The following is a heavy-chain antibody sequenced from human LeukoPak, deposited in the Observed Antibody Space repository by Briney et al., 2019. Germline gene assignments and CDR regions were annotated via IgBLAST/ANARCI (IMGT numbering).Heavy chain of an antibody. D-gene: IGHD3-9*01. J-gene: IGHJ4*02. CDR1: GYTFTSYG. CDR2: ISAYNGNT. CDR3: ARGGYDILTGYKSTNFDY. Sequence: ASVKVSCKASGYTFTSYGISWVRQAPGQGLEWMGWISAYNGNTNYAQKFQGWVTMTRDTSISTAYMELSRLRSDDTAVYYCARGGYDILTGYKSTNFDYWGQGTLVTVSS. V-gene: IGHV1-18*01.